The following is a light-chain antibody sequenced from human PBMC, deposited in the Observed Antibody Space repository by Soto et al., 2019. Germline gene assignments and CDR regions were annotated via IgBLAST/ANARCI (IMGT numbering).Light chain of an antibody. CDR2: GNS. V-gene: IGLV1-40*01. CDR1: SSNIGAGYD. CDR3: QSYDSSLSVV. Sequence: QSVLTQPPSVSGAPGPRVTISCTGGSSNIGAGYDVHWYQQLPGTAPQLPIYGNSKRPSGVPDRFSGSKSGTSASLAITGLQAEDEADYYCQSYDSSLSVVFGGGTKLTVL. J-gene: IGLJ2*01.